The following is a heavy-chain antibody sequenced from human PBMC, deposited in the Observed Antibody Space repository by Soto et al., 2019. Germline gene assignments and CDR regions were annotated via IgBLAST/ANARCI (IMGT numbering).Heavy chain of an antibody. CDR3: ARDNFAGQYWFDP. Sequence: SETLSLTCTASGGSISSYYWSWIRQPPGKGLEWIGYIYYSGSTNYNPSLKSRVTISVDTSKNQFSLKLSSVTAADTAVYYCARDNFAGQYWFDPWGQGTLVTVSS. J-gene: IGHJ5*02. CDR2: IYYSGST. V-gene: IGHV4-59*01. D-gene: IGHD3-9*01. CDR1: GGSISSYY.